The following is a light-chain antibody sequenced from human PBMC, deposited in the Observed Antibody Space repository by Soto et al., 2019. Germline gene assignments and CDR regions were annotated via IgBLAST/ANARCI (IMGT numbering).Light chain of an antibody. J-gene: IGKJ1*01. V-gene: IGKV3-20*01. CDR1: QNIRGNE. CDR2: GGS. Sequence: EVVLTQSPGALSLSPGEGVTLSCRASQNIRGNELAWYRQKRGQAPRLLIYGGSSRAEGIPDRFSGCGTGTNFTLTISRLEPEDSAVYYCQDYGTSHPWTFGQGTKLEIK. CDR3: QDYGTSHPWT.